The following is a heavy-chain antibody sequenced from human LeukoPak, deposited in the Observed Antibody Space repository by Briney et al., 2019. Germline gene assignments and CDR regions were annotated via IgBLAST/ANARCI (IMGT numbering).Heavy chain of an antibody. CDR1: GFTFSSYG. J-gene: IGHJ6*02. V-gene: IGHV3-30*18. CDR2: ISYDGSSK. Sequence: PGGSLRLSCAASGFTFSSYGMHWVRQAPGKGLERVTVISYDGSSKYYTDSVKGRFTISRDNSKNTLYLQMNSLRAEDTAVYSCAKTIYDSTGYYPDYYYGMDVWGQGTTVTVSS. CDR3: AKTIYDSTGYYPDYYYGMDV. D-gene: IGHD3-22*01.